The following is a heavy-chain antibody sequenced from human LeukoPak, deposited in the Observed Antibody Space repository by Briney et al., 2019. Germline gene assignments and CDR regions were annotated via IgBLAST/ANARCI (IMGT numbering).Heavy chain of an antibody. D-gene: IGHD2-21*02. V-gene: IGHV3-23*01. Sequence: PGGSLRLSCAASGFTFSSYAMSWVRQAPGKGLEWVSAISGSGGSTYYADSVKGRFTISRDNSKNTLYLQMNSLRAEDTAVYYCAKAHIVAVTAILYFDYWGQGTLVTVSS. CDR3: AKAHIVAVTAILYFDY. CDR2: ISGSGGST. J-gene: IGHJ4*02. CDR1: GFTFSSYA.